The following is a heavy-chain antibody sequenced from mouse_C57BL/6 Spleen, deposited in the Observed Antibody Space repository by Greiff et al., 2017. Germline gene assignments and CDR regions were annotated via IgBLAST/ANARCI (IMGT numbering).Heavy chain of an antibody. V-gene: IGHV5-9*01. CDR3: ARQGLRPHYYAMDY. D-gene: IGHD2-4*01. Sequence: DVKLQESGGGLVKPGGSLKLSCAASGFTFSSYTMSWVRQTPEKRLEWVATISGGGGNTYYPDSVKGRFTISRDNAKNTLYLQMSSLRSEDTALYYCARQGLRPHYYAMDYWGQGTSVTVSS. J-gene: IGHJ4*01. CDR1: GFTFSSYT. CDR2: ISGGGGNT.